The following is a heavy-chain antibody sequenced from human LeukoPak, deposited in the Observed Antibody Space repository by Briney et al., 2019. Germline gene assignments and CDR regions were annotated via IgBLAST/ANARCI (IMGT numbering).Heavy chain of an antibody. Sequence: SVKVSCKASGGTFSNYGIIWVRQAPGQGLEWMGGIIPIFGKANYAQKFQGRVTITADESTSTAYMELSSLRSEDTAVYCCARDVLRGYYYYMDVWGKGTTVTISS. CDR1: GGTFSNYG. J-gene: IGHJ6*03. CDR3: ARDVLRGYYYYMDV. D-gene: IGHD2/OR15-2a*01. CDR2: IIPIFGKA. V-gene: IGHV1-69*13.